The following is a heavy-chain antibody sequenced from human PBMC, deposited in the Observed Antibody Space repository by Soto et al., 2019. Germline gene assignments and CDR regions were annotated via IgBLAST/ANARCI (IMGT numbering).Heavy chain of an antibody. V-gene: IGHV1-46*01. Sequence: ASVKVSCKASGYTFSNYYMHWVRQAPGQGHEWMGIINPSGGSTTYAQKFQGRVTMTRDTSTSTVYMELSSLRSEDTAVCYCARYDYNGYYFDYWGQGTLVTVSS. CDR2: INPSGGST. CDR3: ARYDYNGYYFDY. D-gene: IGHD4-4*01. CDR1: GYTFSNYY. J-gene: IGHJ4*02.